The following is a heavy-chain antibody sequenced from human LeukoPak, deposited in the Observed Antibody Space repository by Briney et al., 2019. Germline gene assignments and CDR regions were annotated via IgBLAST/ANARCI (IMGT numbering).Heavy chain of an antibody. J-gene: IGHJ6*02. CDR1: GGSFSGYY. V-gene: IGHV4-34*01. Sequence: SETLSLTCAVYGGSFSGYYWSWIRQPPGKGLEWIGEINHSGSTNYNPSLKSRVTISVDTSKNQFSLKLSSVTAADTAVYYCARVDTAMGDYYYYGMDVWGQGTTVTVSS. CDR3: ARVDTAMGDYYYYGMDV. D-gene: IGHD5-18*01. CDR2: INHSGST.